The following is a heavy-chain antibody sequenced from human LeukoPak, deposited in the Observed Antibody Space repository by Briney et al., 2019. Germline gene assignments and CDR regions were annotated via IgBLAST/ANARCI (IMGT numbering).Heavy chain of an antibody. CDR1: GGSISSSSYY. CDR2: IYYSGSA. V-gene: IGHV4-39*01. D-gene: IGHD6-19*01. Sequence: SETLSLTCTVSGGSISSSSYYWGWIRQPPGKGLEWIGSIYYSGSAFYNPSLKSRVTMSVDTSKNQFSLKLSSVTAADTAVYYCAGLAVVFDYWGQGTLVTVSS. J-gene: IGHJ4*02. CDR3: AGLAVVFDY.